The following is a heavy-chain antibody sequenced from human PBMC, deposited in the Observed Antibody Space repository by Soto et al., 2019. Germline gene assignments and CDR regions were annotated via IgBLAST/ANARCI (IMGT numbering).Heavy chain of an antibody. CDR1: GFTFTRYS. Sequence: VQLVGSGGGRVKPGGSLRLSCAASGFTFTRYSMNWVRQAPGKGLEWVSSISSTTNYIYYGDSMKGRFTISRDNAKNSLYLEMNSLRAEDTAVYYCARESEDLTSNFDYWGQGTLVTVSS. V-gene: IGHV3-21*06. J-gene: IGHJ4*02. CDR3: ARESEDLTSNFDY. CDR2: ISSTTNYI.